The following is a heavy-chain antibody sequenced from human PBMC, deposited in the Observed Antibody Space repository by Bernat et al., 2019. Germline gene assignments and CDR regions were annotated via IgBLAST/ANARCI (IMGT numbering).Heavy chain of an antibody. J-gene: IGHJ4*02. Sequence: QVQLRQSGPGLVKPLQTLSLTCAISGDSVSSNSAAWNWIRQSPSRGLEWLGRTYYRSKWKNDYAISLRGRIAINPDTSKNQFSLQLSSVTPEDTAIYYCARNSGYLDYWGQGALVTVSS. D-gene: IGHD6-19*01. CDR1: GDSVSSNSAA. CDR2: TYYRSKWKN. V-gene: IGHV6-1*01. CDR3: ARNSGYLDY.